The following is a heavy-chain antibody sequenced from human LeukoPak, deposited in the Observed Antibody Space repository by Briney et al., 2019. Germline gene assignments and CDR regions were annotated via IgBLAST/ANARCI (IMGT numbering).Heavy chain of an antibody. CDR3: ARLSASFSAFDI. CDR1: GYSFTNYW. V-gene: IGHV5-51*01. D-gene: IGHD3-3*02. Sequence: LGESLKISCKGSGYSFTNYWINWVRQMPGKGLEWLGIIDPGDSDTRYSPSFQGQVTISADKSISTAYLQWSGLKASDTAMYYCARLSASFSAFDIWGQGTMVTVSS. J-gene: IGHJ3*02. CDR2: IDPGDSDT.